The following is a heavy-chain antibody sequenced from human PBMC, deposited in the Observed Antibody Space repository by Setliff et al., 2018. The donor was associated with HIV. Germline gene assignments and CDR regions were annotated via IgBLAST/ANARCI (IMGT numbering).Heavy chain of an antibody. CDR1: GGSISSGNHY. CDR3: ARVRGSSGWYVSDY. J-gene: IGHJ4*02. CDR2: IYHSGST. D-gene: IGHD6-19*01. V-gene: IGHV4-61*02. Sequence: TLSLTCTVSGGSISSGNHYWSWIRQPAGKALEWIGTIYHSGSTYYNPSLKSRLTISVDTSKNQFSLKLNSVTAADTAVYYCARVRGSSGWYVSDYWGQGTLVTVS.